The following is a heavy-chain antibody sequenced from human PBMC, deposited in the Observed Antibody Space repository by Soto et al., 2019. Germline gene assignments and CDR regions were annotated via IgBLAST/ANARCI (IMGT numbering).Heavy chain of an antibody. J-gene: IGHJ6*03. CDR3: ARHRAGYAKYYYYYYMDV. V-gene: IGHV4-39*01. CDR1: GGSISSSSYY. D-gene: IGHD2-2*01. CDR2: IYYSGST. Sequence: SETLSLTCTVSGGSISSSSYYWGWIRQPPGKGLEWIGSIYYSGSTYYNPSLKSRVTISVDTSKNQFSLKLSSVTAADTAVYYCARHRAGYAKYYYYYYMDVWGKGTTVTVSS.